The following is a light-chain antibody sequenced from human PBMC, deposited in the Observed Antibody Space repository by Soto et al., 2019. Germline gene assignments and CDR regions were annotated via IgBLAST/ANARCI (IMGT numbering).Light chain of an antibody. Sequence: DIVMTQSPDSLAVSLGERATINCKSSQSVLYSSNDKNYLGWDQQNPGQPPKLLIYWASTRESGVPDRFSGSGSATDFTLTISSLQAEDVAVYWCQQYLSIPYTFGQGTKLEI. CDR2: WAS. V-gene: IGKV4-1*01. CDR1: QSVLYSSNDKNY. J-gene: IGKJ2*01. CDR3: QQYLSIPYT.